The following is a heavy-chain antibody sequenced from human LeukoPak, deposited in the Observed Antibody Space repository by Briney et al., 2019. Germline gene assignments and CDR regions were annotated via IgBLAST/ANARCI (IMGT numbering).Heavy chain of an antibody. CDR2: ISSNGGST. Sequence: PGGSLRLSCAASGFTFSSYAMLWPRQAPGKGLEYVSGISSNGGSTYYANSVKGRFTISRDNSKNTLYLQMGSLSAEDMAVYYCARGPPGVASMYYFDYWGQGTLVTVSS. CDR1: GFTFSSYA. V-gene: IGHV3-64*01. J-gene: IGHJ4*02. D-gene: IGHD3-10*01. CDR3: ARGPPGVASMYYFDY.